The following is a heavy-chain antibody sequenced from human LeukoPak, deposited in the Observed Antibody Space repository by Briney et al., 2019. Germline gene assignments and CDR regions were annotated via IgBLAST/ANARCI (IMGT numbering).Heavy chain of an antibody. D-gene: IGHD6-13*01. CDR2: ISYDGSNK. CDR1: GFTVSSNY. J-gene: IGHJ4*02. Sequence: PGGSLRLSCAASGFTVSSNYMSWVRQAPGKGLEWVAVISYDGSNKYYADSVKGRFTISRDNSKNTLYLQMNSLRAEDTAVYYCARSYSSSSDYWGQGTLVTVSS. V-gene: IGHV3-30-3*01. CDR3: ARSYSSSSDY.